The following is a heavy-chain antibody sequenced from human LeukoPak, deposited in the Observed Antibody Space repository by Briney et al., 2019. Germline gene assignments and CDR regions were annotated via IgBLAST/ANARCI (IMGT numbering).Heavy chain of an antibody. Sequence: SETLSLTCAVYGGSFSGYYWSWIRQPPGKGLEWIGYIYYSGSTNYNPSLKSRVTISVGTSKNQFSLKLSSVTAADTAVYYCARVRTVVTPAYFDYWGQGTLVTVSS. CDR2: IYYSGST. CDR1: GGSFSGYY. V-gene: IGHV4-59*13. D-gene: IGHD2-21*02. J-gene: IGHJ4*02. CDR3: ARVRTVVTPAYFDY.